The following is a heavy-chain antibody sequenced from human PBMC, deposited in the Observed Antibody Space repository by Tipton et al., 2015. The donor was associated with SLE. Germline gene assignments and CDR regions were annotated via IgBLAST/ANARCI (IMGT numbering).Heavy chain of an antibody. Sequence: LRLSCTVSGGSISSYYWSWIRQPAGKGLEWIGRIYTSGSTNYNPTLKSRVTISVDTSKNQFSLKLSSVTAADTAVYYCARTVGDYGYFDLWGRGTLVTVSS. CDR1: GGSISSYY. CDR3: ARTVGDYGYFDL. V-gene: IGHV4-4*07. J-gene: IGHJ2*01. CDR2: IYTSGST. D-gene: IGHD4-17*01.